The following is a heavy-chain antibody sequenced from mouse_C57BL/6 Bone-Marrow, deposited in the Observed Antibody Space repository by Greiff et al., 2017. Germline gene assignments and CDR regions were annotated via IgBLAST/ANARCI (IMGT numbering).Heavy chain of an antibody. CDR3: ARRYYAMDY. Sequence: QVQLKESGPGLVAPSQSLSITCTVSGFSFTSYAISWVRQPPGKGLEWLGVIWTGGGTTSNSALKSSLSISQDNSKSQVFFKMNSLQTDDTARYYCARRYYAMDYWGQGTSVTVSS. CDR2: IWTGGGT. CDR1: GFSFTSYA. V-gene: IGHV2-9-1*01. J-gene: IGHJ4*01.